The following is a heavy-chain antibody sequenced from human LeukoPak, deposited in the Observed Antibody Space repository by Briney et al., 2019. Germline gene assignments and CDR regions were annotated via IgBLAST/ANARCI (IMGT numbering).Heavy chain of an antibody. D-gene: IGHD4-17*01. J-gene: IGHJ4*02. Sequence: PGGSLRLSCAASGFTFSSYAMSWVRQAPGKGLEWASAISGSGGSTYYADSVKGRFTISRDNSKNTLYLQMNSLRAEDTAVYYCAKLVKERVTTVTKSYYFDYWGQGTLVTVSS. CDR3: AKLVKERVTTVTKSYYFDY. V-gene: IGHV3-23*01. CDR1: GFTFSSYA. CDR2: ISGSGGST.